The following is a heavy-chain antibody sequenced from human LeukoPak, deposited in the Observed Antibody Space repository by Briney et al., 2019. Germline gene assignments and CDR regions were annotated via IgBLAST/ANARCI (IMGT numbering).Heavy chain of an antibody. J-gene: IGHJ4*02. D-gene: IGHD3-22*01. CDR3: ARRPTSSDDERIDY. CDR1: GFTVTNYA. V-gene: IGHV3-21*04. CDR2: IRKTSGTT. Sequence: GGSLRLSCAASGFTVTNYAMNWVRQAPGKGLEWVSTIRKTSGTTYYEDSVKGRFTISRDISKNTLYLQMISLRDEDTAVYFCARRPTSSDDERIDYWGQGTLVTVSS.